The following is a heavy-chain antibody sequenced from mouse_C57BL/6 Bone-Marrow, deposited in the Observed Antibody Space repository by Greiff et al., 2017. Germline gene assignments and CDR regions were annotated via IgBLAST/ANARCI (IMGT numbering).Heavy chain of an antibody. D-gene: IGHD1-1*01. J-gene: IGHJ4*01. Sequence: QVQLQQPGAELVRPGSSVKLSCKASGYTFTSYWMHWVKQRPIQGLEWIGNIDPSDSETHYNQKFKDKATLTVDKSSSTAYMQLSSLTSEDSAVYYCARLGGSRLIGAMDYWRQGTSAPVSS. V-gene: IGHV1-52*01. CDR2: IDPSDSET. CDR1: GYTFTSYW. CDR3: ARLGGSRLIGAMDY.